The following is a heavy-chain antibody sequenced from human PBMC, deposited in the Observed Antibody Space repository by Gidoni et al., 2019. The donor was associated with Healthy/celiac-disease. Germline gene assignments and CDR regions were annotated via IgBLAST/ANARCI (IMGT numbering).Heavy chain of an antibody. D-gene: IGHD3-22*01. CDR1: GFSSSSYA. Sequence: QVQLVESGGGVVQPGRSLRLSCSASGFSSSSYAMHWVRQAPGKGLEWLAVISDDGSNKYYADSVKGRFTISRDNSKNTLYLQMNSLRAEDTAVYYCARDSSEYYDSSGYWGYFDYWGQGTLVTVSS. J-gene: IGHJ4*02. V-gene: IGHV3-30-3*01. CDR2: ISDDGSNK. CDR3: ARDSSEYYDSSGYWGYFDY.